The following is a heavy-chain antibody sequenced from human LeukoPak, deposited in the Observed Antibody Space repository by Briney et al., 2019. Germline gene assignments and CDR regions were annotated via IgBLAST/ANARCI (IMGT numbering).Heavy chain of an antibody. J-gene: IGHJ4*02. CDR3: ARGRYYYGSGSYYYFDY. CDR1: GFTFSNYG. V-gene: IGHV3-33*01. CDR2: IWYDGSNK. Sequence: GGSLRLSCAASGFTFSNYGMHWVRQAPGKGLEWVAVIWYDGSNKYYADSVKGRFTISRDNSKNTLYLQMNSLRAEDTAVYYCARGRYYYGSGSYYYFDYWGQGTLVTVSS. D-gene: IGHD3-10*01.